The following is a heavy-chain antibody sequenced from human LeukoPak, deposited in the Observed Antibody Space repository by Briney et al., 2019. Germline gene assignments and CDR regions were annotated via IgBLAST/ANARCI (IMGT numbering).Heavy chain of an antibody. Sequence: SGGSLRLSCAASGFIFSSYEMNWVRQAPGKGLEWVSYISPSGASIYYADSVKGRFTISRDNAKNSLYLQMNSLRAEDTAVYYCARKYSSSWSGFDPWGQGTLVTVSS. J-gene: IGHJ5*02. V-gene: IGHV3-48*03. D-gene: IGHD6-13*01. CDR3: ARKYSSSWSGFDP. CDR2: ISPSGASI. CDR1: GFIFSSYE.